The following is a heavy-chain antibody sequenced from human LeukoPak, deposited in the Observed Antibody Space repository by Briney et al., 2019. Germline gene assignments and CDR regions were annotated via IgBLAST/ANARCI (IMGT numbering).Heavy chain of an antibody. CDR2: MYYSGST. Sequence: SETLSLTCTVSGGSTSSYYWSWIRQPPGKGLEWIGSMYYSGSTNYNPALKSRVTISGDTSKNRFSLKLTSLTAADTAVYYCARCSSGHYDAFDIWGQGTMVTVSS. V-gene: IGHV4-59*12. J-gene: IGHJ3*02. CDR3: ARCSSGHYDAFDI. CDR1: GGSTSSYY. D-gene: IGHD3-22*01.